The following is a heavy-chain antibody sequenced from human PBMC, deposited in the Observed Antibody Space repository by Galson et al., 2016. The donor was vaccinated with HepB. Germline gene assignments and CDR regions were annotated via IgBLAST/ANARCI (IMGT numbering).Heavy chain of an antibody. CDR2: IHWDDDK. V-gene: IGHV2-70*01. CDR3: ARSVSLTNGKRYGSQSYYGLDV. CDR1: GFSLSSSGMC. J-gene: IGHJ6*02. Sequence: PALVKPTQTLTLTCTFSGFSLSSSGMCVNWIRQPPGKTLEWLALIHWDDDKYYSTSLKTRLTISKDTSINQVVLTMTNMDPLDTATYYCARSVSLTNGKRYGSQSYYGLDVWGQGTTVTVSS. D-gene: IGHD3-10*01.